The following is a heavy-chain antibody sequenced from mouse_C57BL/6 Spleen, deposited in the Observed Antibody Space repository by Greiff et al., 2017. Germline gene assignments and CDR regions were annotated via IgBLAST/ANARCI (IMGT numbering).Heavy chain of an antibody. D-gene: IGHD6-2*01. J-gene: IGHJ4*01. CDR3: TGPYSDPLYALAY. CDR2: IDPETGST. Sequence: QVQLQQSGAELVRPGASVTLSCKASGYTFTDYEMTWVKQTPVHGLEWIGAIDPETGSTAYNQKFKGKAILTADKSSSTAYMELRSLTSDDSAVYYCTGPYSDPLYALAYWGQGTSVTVSS. CDR1: GYTFTDYE. V-gene: IGHV1-15*01.